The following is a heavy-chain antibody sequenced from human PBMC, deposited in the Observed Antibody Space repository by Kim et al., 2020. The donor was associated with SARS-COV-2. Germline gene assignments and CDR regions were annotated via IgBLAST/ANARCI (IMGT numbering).Heavy chain of an antibody. J-gene: IGHJ6*02. CDR3: ARAGGGSGSYLEPMEYYYYGMDV. V-gene: IGHV4-61*02. Sequence: SETLSLTCTVSGGSISSGSYYWSWIRQPAGKGLEWIGRIYTSGSTNYNPSLKSRVTISVDTSKNQFSLKLSSVTAADTAVYYCARAGGGSGSYLEPMEYYYYGMDVWGQGTTVTVSS. CDR2: IYTSGST. CDR1: GGSISSGSYY. D-gene: IGHD3-10*01.